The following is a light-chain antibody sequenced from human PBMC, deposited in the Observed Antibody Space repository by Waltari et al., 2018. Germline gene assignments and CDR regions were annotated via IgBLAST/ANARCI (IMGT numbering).Light chain of an antibody. CDR2: GNS. Sequence: SGLPPPPSGSGAPGQRVTISCTRTSSTTGPDSHAHWYQGLPGTAPKLLICGNSNRPSGVPDRFSGSTSGTSASLAITGLQAEDEADYYCQSYDSSLTASLFGGGTKLTVL. J-gene: IGLJ2*01. CDR1: SSTTGPDSH. CDR3: QSYDSSLTASL. V-gene: IGLV1-40*01.